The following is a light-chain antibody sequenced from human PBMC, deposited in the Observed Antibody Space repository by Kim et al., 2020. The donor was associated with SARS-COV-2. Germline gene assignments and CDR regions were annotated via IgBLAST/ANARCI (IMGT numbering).Light chain of an antibody. CDR1: DSNIGENY. CDR3: ATWDDSLSGVV. Sequence: LTQPPSASATPGQRVTISCSGSDSNIGENYVYWFQQLPGAAPKLLIYRSFQRPSGVPDRFSGSKSGTSASMAISGLRSEDEADYYCATWDDSLSGVVFGGGTQLTVL. V-gene: IGLV1-47*01. CDR2: RSF. J-gene: IGLJ2*01.